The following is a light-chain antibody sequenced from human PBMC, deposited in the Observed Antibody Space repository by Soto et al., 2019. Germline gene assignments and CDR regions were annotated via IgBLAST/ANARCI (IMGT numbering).Light chain of an antibody. CDR3: NSYSSSITLGV. Sequence: QSALSQPASVSGSPGQSITISCTGTSSDIGGYNYVSWFQQHPGKVPKLIIYEVDNRPSGVSSRFSGSKSGNTASLTISGLQAEDEADYYCNSYSSSITLGVFGTGTELTVL. CDR1: SSDIGGYNY. CDR2: EVD. J-gene: IGLJ1*01. V-gene: IGLV2-14*01.